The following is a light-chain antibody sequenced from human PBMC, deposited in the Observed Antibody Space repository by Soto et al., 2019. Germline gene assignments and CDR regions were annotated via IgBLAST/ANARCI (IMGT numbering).Light chain of an antibody. CDR3: QQYNKWRT. J-gene: IGKJ1*01. V-gene: IGKV3-15*01. CDR1: ERVSSN. CDR2: GAS. Sequence: EIVMTQSPATLSVSPGERASLSCRASERVSSNLAWYQQKTGQAPRLLIYGASTRATGIPARISGSGSGTEFTLTISSLQSEDFAVYYCQQYNKWRTFGQGTKVDIK.